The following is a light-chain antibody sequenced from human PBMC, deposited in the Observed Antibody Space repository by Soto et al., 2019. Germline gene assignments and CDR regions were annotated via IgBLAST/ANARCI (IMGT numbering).Light chain of an antibody. V-gene: IGKV1-6*02. CDR2: AAS. CDR3: LQDYNYPLT. Sequence: AIQMTQSPSSLSASVGDRVTITCRASQGIRNDLFWYQQKPGKAPKLLIYAASTLQSGVPSRFSGSGSGTEFTLTISSLQPEDFVTYYCLQDYNYPLTFGGGTRVEIK. J-gene: IGKJ4*01. CDR1: QGIRND.